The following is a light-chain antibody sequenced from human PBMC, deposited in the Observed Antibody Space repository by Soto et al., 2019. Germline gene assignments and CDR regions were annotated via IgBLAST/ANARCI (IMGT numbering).Light chain of an antibody. Sequence: QSVLTQPPSVSGAPGQRVTISCTGSSSNIGAGYAVHWYQQFPGIAPKLLIYDNTNRPSGVPDRFSGSQSGTSASLAITGLQAEDEADYYCQSYDSSLSGSVFGGGTKLTVL. CDR2: DNT. V-gene: IGLV1-40*01. J-gene: IGLJ2*01. CDR1: SSNIGAGYA. CDR3: QSYDSSLSGSV.